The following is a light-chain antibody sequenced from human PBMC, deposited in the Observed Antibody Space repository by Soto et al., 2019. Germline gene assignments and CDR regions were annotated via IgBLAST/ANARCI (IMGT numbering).Light chain of an antibody. V-gene: IGLV2-14*03. CDR2: DVS. CDR3: CSYSSSSTRVV. J-gene: IGLJ2*01. Sequence: QSALTQPASVSGSPGQSITISCTGTSSDVGGFNYVSWYQQYPGKAPKFMIYDVSNRPSGVSNRFSGSKSGNTASLTISGLQAEDEADYYCCSYSSSSTRVVFGGGTKLNVL. CDR1: SSDVGGFNY.